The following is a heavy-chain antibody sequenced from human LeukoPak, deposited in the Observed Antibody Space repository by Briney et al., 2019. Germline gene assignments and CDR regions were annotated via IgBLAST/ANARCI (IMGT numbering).Heavy chain of an antibody. CDR1: GGSISSYY. CDR2: IYYSGST. D-gene: IGHD3-16*02. J-gene: IGHJ4*02. V-gene: IGHV4-59*08. Sequence: SETLSLTCTVSGGSISSYYWSWVRQPPGKGLEWIGYIYYSGSTNYNPSLKSRVTISVDTSKNQFSLKLSSVTAADTAVYYCARSDYVWGSYRYLDYWGQGTLVTVSS. CDR3: ARSDYVWGSYRYLDY.